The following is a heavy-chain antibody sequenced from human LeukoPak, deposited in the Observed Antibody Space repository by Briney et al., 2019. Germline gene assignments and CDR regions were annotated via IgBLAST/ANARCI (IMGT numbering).Heavy chain of an antibody. CDR1: GFSLSTSGVG. Sequence: SGPTLVKPTQTLTLTCTFSGFSLSTSGVGVGWIRQPPGKALEWLALVFWDDDKRYSPSLKSRLTITKDTSKNQVFFTMTKMDPVNTATYYCAHIESSSSSDPVCFDYWGRETLSPSPQ. J-gene: IGHJ4*02. V-gene: IGHV2-5*02. CDR2: VFWDDDK. D-gene: IGHD2-2*01. CDR3: AHIESSSSSDPVCFDY.